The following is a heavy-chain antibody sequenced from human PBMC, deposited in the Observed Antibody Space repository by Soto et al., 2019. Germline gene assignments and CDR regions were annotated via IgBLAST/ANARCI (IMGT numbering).Heavy chain of an antibody. CDR1: GLTFSRYA. CDR2: ISGSGGAT. D-gene: IGHD4-17*01. J-gene: IGHJ4*02. CDR3: AKDPNGDYVGAFDD. V-gene: IGHV3-23*01. Sequence: EVLLLESGGDLVQPGGSLRLACAASGLTFSRYALTWVRQAPGRGLEWVSSISGSGGATYYADSVKGRFAIYRDNSENTLYLQMNNLRAEDPALYYCAKDPNGDYVGAFDDWGQGTLVTVSS.